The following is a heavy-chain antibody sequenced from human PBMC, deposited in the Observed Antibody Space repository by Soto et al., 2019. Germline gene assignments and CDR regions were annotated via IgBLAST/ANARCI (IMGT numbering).Heavy chain of an antibody. CDR2: IHRAGVT. V-gene: IGHV4-4*02. D-gene: IGHD5-18*01. CDR1: GGSTSSSDW. J-gene: IGHJ4*02. CDR3: AGRPEIHPR. Sequence: QAHLQESGPGLVKPSETLSLTCAISGGSTSSSDWWTWVRQPPGEGLEWIGEIHRAGVTNYNSSLXSRLTISLDHSRNQFSLSLTSVTAADAAVYFCAGRPEIHPRWGQGILVPVSS.